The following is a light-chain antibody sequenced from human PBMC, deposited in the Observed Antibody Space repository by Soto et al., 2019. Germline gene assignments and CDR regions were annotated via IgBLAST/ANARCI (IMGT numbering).Light chain of an antibody. Sequence: EIVLTQSPGTLSLSPGERATLSCRASQSVSSTYLAWYQQKPGQAPRLLIYGASSRATGIPDRFIGSGSGTHFSLTISRLEPEDFAVYYCQDYGSSPPITFGQGTRLEIK. CDR3: QDYGSSPPIT. CDR2: GAS. CDR1: QSVSSTY. V-gene: IGKV3-20*01. J-gene: IGKJ5*01.